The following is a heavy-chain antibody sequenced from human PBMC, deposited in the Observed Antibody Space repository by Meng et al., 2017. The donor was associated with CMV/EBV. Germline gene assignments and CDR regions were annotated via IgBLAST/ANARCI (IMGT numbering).Heavy chain of an antibody. D-gene: IGHD2-2*01. CDR3: ARVCSSNSFRGLRGYYGIDV. CDR2: INPNSGGT. CDR1: GYTFTGYY. V-gene: IGHV1-2*02. J-gene: IGHJ6*02. Sequence: ASVKVFCYASGYTFTGYYMHWVRQAPGQGLEWMGWINPNSGGTNYAQKFQGRVTMTRDTSISTAYMELSRLRSDDTAVYYCARVCSSNSFRGLRGYYGIDVWGQGTTVTVSS.